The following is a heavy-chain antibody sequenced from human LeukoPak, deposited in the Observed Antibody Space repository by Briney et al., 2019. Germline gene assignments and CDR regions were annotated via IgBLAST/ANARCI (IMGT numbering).Heavy chain of an antibody. CDR1: GGSISSYY. V-gene: IGHV4-59*01. CDR2: IYYSGST. D-gene: IGHD1-26*01. CDR3: ARVSSPDWYFDL. Sequence: SETLSLTCTVSGGSISSYYWSWIRQPPGKGLEWIGYIYYSGSTNYNPSLKSRVTISVDTPKNQFTLKLSSVTAADTAVYYCARVSSPDWYFDLWGRGTLVTVSS. J-gene: IGHJ2*01.